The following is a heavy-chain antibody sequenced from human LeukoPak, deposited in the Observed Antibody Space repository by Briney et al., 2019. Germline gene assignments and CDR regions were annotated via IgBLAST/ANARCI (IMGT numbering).Heavy chain of an antibody. CDR2: ISGSGYST. CDR3: AQWSRYFDY. CDR1: GFTFNNYA. Sequence: PGGSLRLSCVASGFTFNNYAMTWVRQAPGKGLEWVSAISGSGYSTYYADSVKDRFTISRDNSKNTLYLQMNSLRAEDTALYFCAQWSRYFDYWGQGTLVTVSS. D-gene: IGHD1-26*01. V-gene: IGHV3-23*01. J-gene: IGHJ4*02.